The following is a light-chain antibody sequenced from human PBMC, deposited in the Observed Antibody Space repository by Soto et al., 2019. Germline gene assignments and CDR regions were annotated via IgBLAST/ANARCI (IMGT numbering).Light chain of an antibody. V-gene: IGKV3-20*01. J-gene: IGKJ4*01. Sequence: EIVLTQSPGTVSLSPGEGATLSCRASQSVTSNLLAWYQQKPGQAPRLLIYAASSRATGIPDRFSGSQSGTDFTLTISRLEPEDFAVYYCQQYDDFPLTFGGGTKVEIK. CDR3: QQYDDFPLT. CDR2: AAS. CDR1: QSVTSNL.